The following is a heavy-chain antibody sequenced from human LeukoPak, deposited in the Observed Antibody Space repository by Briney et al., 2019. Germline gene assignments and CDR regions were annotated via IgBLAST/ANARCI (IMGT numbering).Heavy chain of an antibody. V-gene: IGHV3-53*01. CDR1: GFIDSSNY. CDR3: ATGGRSGVAFES. J-gene: IGHJ4*02. CDR2: IYSGGSK. Sequence: GGSLRLSCSASGFIDSSNYMSWVRQAPGKGLEWVSLIYSGGSKYYADSVMGRCTISRDKSNNTLYLQVSSLRADDTAVYYCATGGRSGVAFESWGQGTLVTVSS. D-gene: IGHD2-15*01.